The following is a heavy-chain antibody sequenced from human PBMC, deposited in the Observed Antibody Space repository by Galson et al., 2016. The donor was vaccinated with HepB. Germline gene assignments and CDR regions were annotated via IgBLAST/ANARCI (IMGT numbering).Heavy chain of an antibody. Sequence: SLRLSCAASGFTFSSYAMSWVRQAPGKGLEWVSAISGSGGSTYYADSVKGRFTISRDNSKDTLYLQMNSLRAEDTAVYYCARGAKEQVDVYGGGNYFDYWGQGTLVTVSS. V-gene: IGHV3-23*01. CDR3: ARGAKEQVDVYGGGNYFDY. D-gene: IGHD5/OR15-5a*01. J-gene: IGHJ4*02. CDR1: GFTFSSYA. CDR2: ISGSGGST.